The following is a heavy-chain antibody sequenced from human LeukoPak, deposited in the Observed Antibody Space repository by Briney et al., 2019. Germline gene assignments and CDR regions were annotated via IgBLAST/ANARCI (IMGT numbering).Heavy chain of an antibody. D-gene: IGHD1-14*01. CDR3: ATSLAGAEY. Sequence: GGSLRLSCAASGFTLSRDWRSWVRQAPGKGLKWVANIKEDGSEKYYVDSVTGRFTISRDNAKNSVYLQMNSLRAEDTAVYYCATSLAGAEYWGQGTLVTVSS. V-gene: IGHV3-7*01. J-gene: IGHJ4*02. CDR1: GFTLSRDW. CDR2: IKEDGSEK.